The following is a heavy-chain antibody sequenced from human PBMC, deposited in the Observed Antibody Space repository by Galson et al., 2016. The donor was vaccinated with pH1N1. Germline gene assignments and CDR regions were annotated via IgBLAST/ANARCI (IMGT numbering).Heavy chain of an antibody. J-gene: IGHJ5*02. Sequence: TLSLTCTVSGGSISSGGYYWSWIRQHPGKGLEWIGYIYYTGSTYYNPSLKSRVITAVDTSKNQVSLNLSPVTATADAVYSCVRAYYDSSPRNWFDPWGQGTLVTVSS. V-gene: IGHV4-31*03. D-gene: IGHD3-22*01. CDR2: IYYTGST. CDR3: VRAYYDSSPRNWFDP. CDR1: GGSISSGGYY.